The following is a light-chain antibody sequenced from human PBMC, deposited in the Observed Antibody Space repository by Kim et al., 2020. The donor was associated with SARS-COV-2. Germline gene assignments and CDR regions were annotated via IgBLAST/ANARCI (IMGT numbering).Light chain of an antibody. Sequence: QSSTISCTGTSSYVGGYNYVSWYQQHPGKAPKLMIYDVSNRPSGVSNRFSGSKSGNTASLTISGLQAEDEADYYCSSYTSSSTHWVFGGGTKLTVL. V-gene: IGLV2-14*03. CDR3: SSYTSSSTHWV. CDR1: SSYVGGYNY. J-gene: IGLJ3*02. CDR2: DVS.